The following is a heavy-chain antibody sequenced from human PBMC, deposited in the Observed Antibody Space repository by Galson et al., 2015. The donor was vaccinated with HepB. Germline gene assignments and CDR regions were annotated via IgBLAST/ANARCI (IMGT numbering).Heavy chain of an antibody. V-gene: IGHV3-23*01. J-gene: IGHJ5*02. D-gene: IGHD2-2*02. Sequence: SLRLSCAASGFTFSSYAMSWVRQAPGKGLEWVSAISGSGGSTYYADSVKGRFTISRDNSKNTLYLQMNSLRAEDTAVYYCAYPGGDIVVVPAAITWFDPWGQGTLVTVSS. CDR3: AYPGGDIVVVPAAITWFDP. CDR1: GFTFSSYA. CDR2: ISGSGGST.